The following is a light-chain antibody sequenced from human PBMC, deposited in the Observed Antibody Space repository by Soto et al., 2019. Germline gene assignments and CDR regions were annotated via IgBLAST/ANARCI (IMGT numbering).Light chain of an antibody. CDR1: STDVGDYKY. CDR3: SSLAGGTLV. V-gene: IGLV2-8*01. Sequence: QSALTQPPSASGSPGQSVTISCTGTSTDVGDYKYVFWYQQHPGKAPKLLIYEVNKRPSGVPDRFSGSKSGNTASLTVSGLQAEDEADYYCSSLAGGTLVFGGGIKVTVL. CDR2: EVN. J-gene: IGLJ2*01.